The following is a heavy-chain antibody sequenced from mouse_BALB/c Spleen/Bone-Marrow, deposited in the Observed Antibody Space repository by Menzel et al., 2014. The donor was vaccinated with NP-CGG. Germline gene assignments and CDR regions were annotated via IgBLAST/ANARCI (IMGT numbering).Heavy chain of an antibody. CDR1: GFTFTDYY. CDR3: ARDNDCGVYWDIDV. V-gene: IGHV7-3*02. J-gene: IGHJ1*01. Sequence: VQLQQSGAGLVQPGGSLRLSCANSGFTFTDYYMSWVRQPPGKALEWLGSIRNKASGYTTEYSASEKGRFTITRDNSQSILYLQMNTLRAEDNATYYCARDNDCGVYWDIDVWGAGTSVTVSS. CDR2: IRNKASGYTT. D-gene: IGHD2-13*01.